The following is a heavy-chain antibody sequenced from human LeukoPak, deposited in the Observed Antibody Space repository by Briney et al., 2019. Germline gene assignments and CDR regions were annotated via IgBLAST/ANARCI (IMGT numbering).Heavy chain of an antibody. J-gene: IGHJ4*02. CDR3: ARWMTTVITPDY. CDR1: GYTFTGYY. V-gene: IGHV1-2*02. D-gene: IGHD4-11*01. Sequence: VSVKVSCKASGYTFTGYYMHWVRQAPGQGLEWMGWINPNSGGTNYAQKFQGRVTMTRDTSISTAYMELSRLRSDDTAVYYCARWMTTVITPDYWGQGTLVTVSS. CDR2: INPNSGGT.